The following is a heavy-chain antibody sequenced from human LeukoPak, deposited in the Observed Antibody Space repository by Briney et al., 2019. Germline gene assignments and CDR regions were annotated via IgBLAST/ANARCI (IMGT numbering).Heavy chain of an antibody. CDR2: INPSGGST. CDR1: GYTFTSYY. J-gene: IGHJ4*02. V-gene: IGHV1-46*01. D-gene: IGHD5-18*01. CDR3: ARDIRRTAMVYGY. Sequence: ASVKVSCKASGYTFTSYYMHWVRQAPGQGLEWMGIINPSGGSTSYAQKFQGRVTMTRDTSISTAYMELSRLRSDDTAVYYCARDIRRTAMVYGYWGQGTLVTVSS.